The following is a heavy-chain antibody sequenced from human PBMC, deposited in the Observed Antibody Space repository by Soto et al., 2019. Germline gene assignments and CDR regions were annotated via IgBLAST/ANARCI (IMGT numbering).Heavy chain of an antibody. CDR3: ARVIVVVPAAIGEYYFDY. V-gene: IGHV4-34*01. J-gene: IGHJ4*02. CDR2: INHSGST. Sequence: SETLSLTCAVYGGSFSGYYWSWIRQPPGKGLEWIGEINHSGSTNYNPSLKSRVTISVDTSKNQFSLKLRSVTAADTAVYYCARVIVVVPAAIGEYYFDYWGQGTLVTVSS. CDR1: GGSFSGYY. D-gene: IGHD2-2*01.